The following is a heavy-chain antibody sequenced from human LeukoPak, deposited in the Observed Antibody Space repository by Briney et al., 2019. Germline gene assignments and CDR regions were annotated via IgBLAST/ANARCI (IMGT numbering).Heavy chain of an antibody. CDR2: IIAVFGTT. V-gene: IGHV1-69*13. Sequence: SVKLSCKASGGTFSSYAISWVRQAPGQGLEWMGGIIAVFGTTNYAQKYQGRVTITADESTRTAYMEMSSLRSEDTAVYYCNYCSSTSCDHYGFDPWGQGTLVTVSS. J-gene: IGHJ5*02. CDR3: NYCSSTSCDHYGFDP. CDR1: GGTFSSYA. D-gene: IGHD2-2*01.